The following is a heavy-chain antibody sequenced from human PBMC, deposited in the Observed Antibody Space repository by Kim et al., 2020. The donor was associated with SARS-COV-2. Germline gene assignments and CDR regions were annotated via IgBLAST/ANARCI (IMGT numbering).Heavy chain of an antibody. J-gene: IGHJ4*02. V-gene: IGHV1-69*04. CDR1: GGTFSSYA. CDR2: IIPILGIA. CDR3: ARDHPTVVIWELGY. Sequence: SVKVSCKASGGTFSSYAISWVRQAPGQGLEWMGRIIPILGIANYAQKFQGRVTITADKSTSTAYMELSSLRSEDTAVYYCARDHPTVVIWELGYWGQGTLVTVSS. D-gene: IGHD4-17*01.